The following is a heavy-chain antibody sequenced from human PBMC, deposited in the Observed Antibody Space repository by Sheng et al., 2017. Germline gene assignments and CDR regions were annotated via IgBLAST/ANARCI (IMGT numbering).Heavy chain of an antibody. CDR2: IRYDGSNK. Sequence: QVQLVESGGGVVQPGGSLRLSCAASGFTFSSYGMHWVRQAPGKGLEWVAFIRYDGSNKYYADSVKGRFTISRDNSKNTLYLQMNSLRAEDTAVYYCASRYCSGGSCYRSLDYWGQGTLVTVSS. CDR1: GFTFSSYG. D-gene: IGHD2-15*01. CDR3: ASRYCSGGSCYRSLDY. J-gene: IGHJ4*02. V-gene: IGHV3-30*02.